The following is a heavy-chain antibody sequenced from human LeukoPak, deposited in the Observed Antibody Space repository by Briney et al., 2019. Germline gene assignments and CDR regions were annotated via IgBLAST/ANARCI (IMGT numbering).Heavy chain of an antibody. D-gene: IGHD3-10*01. J-gene: IGHJ3*02. CDR3: AKSNGYGLVDI. CDR2: IFYSGST. Sequence: SETLSLTCAVYGGSFSGYYWGWVRQPPGKGLEWIGNIFYSGSTYYSPSLKSRVTISLDTSRNQFSLKLNSVTAADTVVYYCAKSNGYGLVDIWGQGTMVTVSS. V-gene: IGHV4-34*12. CDR1: GGSFSGYY.